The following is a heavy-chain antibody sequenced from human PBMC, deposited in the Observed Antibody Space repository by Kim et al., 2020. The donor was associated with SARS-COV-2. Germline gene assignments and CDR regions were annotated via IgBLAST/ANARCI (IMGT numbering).Heavy chain of an antibody. D-gene: IGHD6-13*01. Sequence: VKGLFTISRDKAENSVYLQMNSLRAEDTAVYYCARGRKVIGSSSWYNGFDYWGQGTLVSVSS. J-gene: IGHJ4*02. CDR3: ARGRKVIGSSSWYNGFDY. V-gene: IGHV3-11*06.